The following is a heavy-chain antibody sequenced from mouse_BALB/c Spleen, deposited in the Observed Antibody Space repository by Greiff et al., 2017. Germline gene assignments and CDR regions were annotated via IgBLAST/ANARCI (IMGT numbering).Heavy chain of an antibody. J-gene: IGHJ4*01. D-gene: IGHD2-1*01. CDR3: ARKGGVYGNYAMDY. V-gene: IGHV2-2*02. CDR2: IWSGGST. Sequence: QVQLQQSGPGLVQPSQSLSITCTVSGFSLTSYDVHWVRQSPGKGLEWLGVIWSGGSTDYNAAFISRLSISKDNSKSQVFFKMNSLQANDTAIYYCARKGGVYGNYAMDYWGQGTSVTVSS. CDR1: GFSLTSYD.